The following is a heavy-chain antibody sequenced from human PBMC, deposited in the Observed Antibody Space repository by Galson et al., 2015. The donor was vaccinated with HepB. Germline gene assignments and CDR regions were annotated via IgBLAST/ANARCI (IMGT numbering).Heavy chain of an antibody. CDR3: ARVRQLGQGFHY. CDR1: GDSVSNNNVG. J-gene: IGHJ4*02. V-gene: IGHV6-1*01. Sequence: CAISGDSVSNNNVGWNWIRQSPSRGLEWLGRTYYRSKFYNDYAESVKSRITINPDTSKNQISLRLNSVTPEDTAVYYCARVRQLGQGFHYWGQGTLVTVSS. CDR2: TYYRSKFYN. D-gene: IGHD3-10*01.